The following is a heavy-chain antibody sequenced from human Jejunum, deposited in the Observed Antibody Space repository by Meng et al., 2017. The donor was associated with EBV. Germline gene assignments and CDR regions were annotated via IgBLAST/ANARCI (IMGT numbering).Heavy chain of an antibody. V-gene: IGHV1-18*01. CDR3: ARDSSGYNANDKVSDY. D-gene: IGHD5-12*01. Sequence: VQLVQAGVEVKKPGASVKVYCKTSGYTFTRYGISWVRQAPGHGPEWMGWITVYNGNTNYAPRLQGRVTMTTDLSTSTAYMELRSLRSDDTAVYYCARDSSGYNANDKVSDYWGQGTLVTVSS. CDR1: GYTFTRYG. J-gene: IGHJ4*01. CDR2: ITVYNGNT.